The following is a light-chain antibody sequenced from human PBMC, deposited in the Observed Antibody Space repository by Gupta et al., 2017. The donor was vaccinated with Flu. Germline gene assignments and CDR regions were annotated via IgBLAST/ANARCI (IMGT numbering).Light chain of an antibody. CDR2: GGS. J-gene: IGKJ4*01. V-gene: IGKV3-15*01. Sequence: EIVMTQSPVTLSVSPGEGATLSCRASQSVNSYLAWYQQKPGQAPRLLFYGGSTRAAGIPARFSGSGSGTEFTLTISSLQSEDFAVYYCQQDNKWPLTFGGGTKVEIK. CDR1: QSVNSY. CDR3: QQDNKWPLT.